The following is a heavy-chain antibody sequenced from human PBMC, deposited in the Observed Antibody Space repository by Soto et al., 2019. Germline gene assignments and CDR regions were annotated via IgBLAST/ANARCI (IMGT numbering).Heavy chain of an antibody. V-gene: IGHV3-23*01. CDR2: ISASAFDT. Sequence: EVQLLESGGGLVQPGGSLRLSCAASGFTFSNYAMSWVRQAPGKGLEWVSTISASAFDTFSAASVKGRFTISRDNSKSTLSLEMNSLRTDDSAVYFCASGTIFEAFDIWGQGTMVTVSS. CDR3: ASGTIFEAFDI. CDR1: GFTFSNYA. J-gene: IGHJ3*02. D-gene: IGHD1-1*01.